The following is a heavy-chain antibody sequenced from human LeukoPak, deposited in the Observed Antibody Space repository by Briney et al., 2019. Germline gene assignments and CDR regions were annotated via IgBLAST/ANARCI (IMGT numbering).Heavy chain of an antibody. D-gene: IGHD3-22*01. CDR2: ISSSSSYI. CDR1: ESTFRNYS. J-gene: IGHJ4*02. Sequence: GGSLRLSCAASESTFRNYSMNWVRQAPGKGLEWVSSISSSSSYIYYADSVKGRFTISRDNAKNSLYLQMNSLRAEDTAVYYCARGWYYYDSTPGYWGQGTLVTVSS. V-gene: IGHV3-21*01. CDR3: ARGWYYYDSTPGY.